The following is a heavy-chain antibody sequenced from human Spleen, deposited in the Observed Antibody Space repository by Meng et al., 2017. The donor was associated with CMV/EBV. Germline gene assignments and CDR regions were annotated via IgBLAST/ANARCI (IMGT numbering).Heavy chain of an antibody. J-gene: IGHJ4*02. D-gene: IGHD2-2*01. CDR2: IYHSGST. CDR3: ARRAGNIVVVPAAIGAIDY. V-gene: IGHV4-4*02. Sequence: SSSNWWSWVRQTPGKGLEWIGKIYHSGSTNYNPSLKSRVTISVDKSKNQFSLKLSSVTAADTAVYYCARRAGNIVVVPAAIGAIDYWGQGTLVTVSS. CDR1: SSSNW.